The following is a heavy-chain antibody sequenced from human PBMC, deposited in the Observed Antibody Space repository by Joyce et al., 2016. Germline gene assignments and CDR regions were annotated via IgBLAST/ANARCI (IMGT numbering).Heavy chain of an antibody. CDR3: ARQANSGSYYGDWFDP. J-gene: IGHJ5*02. V-gene: IGHV5-51*01. Sequence: EVQLVQSGAEVKKPGESLKISCKASGYSFTNYWIGWVRQVPGKGLEWMGIICPGDSSTRYSPSFQGQVTISADKSISTAYLQWSSLKASDTAMYYCARQANSGSYYGDWFDPWGQGTLVTVSS. D-gene: IGHD1-26*01. CDR2: ICPGDSST. CDR1: GYSFTNYW.